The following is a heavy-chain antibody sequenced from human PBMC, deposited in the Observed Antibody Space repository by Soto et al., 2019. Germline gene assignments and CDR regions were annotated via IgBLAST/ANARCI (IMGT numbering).Heavy chain of an antibody. CDR2: ISAYNGNT. D-gene: IGHD4-17*01. CDR3: VRDHDSLLDDYGDYWDY. Sequence: QVQLVQSGAEVKKPGASVKVSCKASGYTFTSYGISWVRQAPGQGLEWMGWISAYNGNTNYAQKLQGRVTMTTDTSTSPAYMELRSLRSDDTAVYYCVRDHDSLLDDYGDYWDYWSQGTLVTVSS. V-gene: IGHV1-18*01. J-gene: IGHJ4*02. CDR1: GYTFTSYG.